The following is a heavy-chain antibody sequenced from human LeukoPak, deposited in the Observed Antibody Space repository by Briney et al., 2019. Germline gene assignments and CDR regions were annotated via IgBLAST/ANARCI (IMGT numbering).Heavy chain of an antibody. V-gene: IGHV6-1*01. CDR2: IYYKSKWFN. CDR1: GDSVSSNS. J-gene: IGHJ3*02. Sequence: SQTLSLTCAISGDSVSSNSWNWIRQSPSRGLEWLGRIYYKSKWFNDYAVSVESRITINPDTSKNQFSLQLNSVTPEDTALYYCARDQPWINGFDIWGQGTMVTVSS. D-gene: IGHD5-12*01. CDR3: ARDQPWINGFDI.